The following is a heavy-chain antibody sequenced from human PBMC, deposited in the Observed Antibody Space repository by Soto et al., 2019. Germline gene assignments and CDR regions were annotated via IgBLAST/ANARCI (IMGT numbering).Heavy chain of an antibody. V-gene: IGHV3-23*01. CDR2: ISGSGGST. J-gene: IGHJ6*02. CDR1: GFTFSSYA. CDR3: AKHRVGAARPEGYYYYYGMDV. Sequence: GGSLRLSCAASGFTFSSYAMSWVRQAPGKGLEWVSAISGSGGSTYYADSVKGRFTISRDNSKNTLYLQMNSLRAEDTAVYYCAKHRVGAARPEGYYYYYGMDVWGQGTTVTVSS. D-gene: IGHD6-6*01.